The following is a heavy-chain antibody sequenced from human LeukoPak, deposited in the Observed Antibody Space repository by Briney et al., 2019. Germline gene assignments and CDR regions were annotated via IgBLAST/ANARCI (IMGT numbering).Heavy chain of an antibody. D-gene: IGHD2-8*01. CDR1: GFTFSGYV. CDR2: IWYDGSNK. J-gene: IGHJ5*02. CDR3: ARVPKPCTHGVCFWA. V-gene: IGHV3-33*01. Sequence: GRSLRLSCAASGFTFSGYVMHCVRQAPGKGLECVAVIWYDGSNKYYADSVKGRFTISRDNSKNTLYLQMNSLRAEDTAVYYCARVPKPCTHGVCFWAWGPGTLVTVSP.